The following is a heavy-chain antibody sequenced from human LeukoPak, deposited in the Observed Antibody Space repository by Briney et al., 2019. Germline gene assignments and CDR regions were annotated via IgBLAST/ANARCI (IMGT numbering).Heavy chain of an antibody. CDR1: GGTFSSYA. Sequence: SVKVSYKASGGTFSSYAISWVRQAPGQGLEWMGRIIPILGIANYAQKFQGRVTITADKSTSTAYMELSSLRSEDTAVYYCAGQMVRGVIIEFDYWGQGTLVTVSS. J-gene: IGHJ4*02. CDR2: IIPILGIA. CDR3: AGQMVRGVIIEFDY. V-gene: IGHV1-69*04. D-gene: IGHD3-10*01.